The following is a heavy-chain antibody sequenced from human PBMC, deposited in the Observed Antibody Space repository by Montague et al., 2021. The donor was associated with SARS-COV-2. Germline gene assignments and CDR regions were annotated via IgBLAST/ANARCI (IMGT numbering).Heavy chain of an antibody. CDR2: IYYTGNT. CDR1: GGSTTNNIDY. V-gene: IGHV4-39*02. Sequence: SETLSLICTVSGGSTTNNIDYWAWIRQPPGKGLEWIGSIYYTGNTYYNPSLKSRVTISVVTSKNHFTLKLSSVTAAETAVYYCARLKRYFDSSGSPSAFDFWGQGTKVTVSS. CDR3: ARLKRYFDSSGSPSAFDF. J-gene: IGHJ3*01. D-gene: IGHD3-22*01.